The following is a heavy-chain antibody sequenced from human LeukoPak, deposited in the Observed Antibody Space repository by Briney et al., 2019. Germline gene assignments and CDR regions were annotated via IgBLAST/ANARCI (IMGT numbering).Heavy chain of an antibody. Sequence: SETPSLTCTVSGGSISSYYWSWIRQPPGKGLEWIWYIYYSGSATYNPSLKSRVTISLNTSKNQFSLKLSSVTAADTALYYCAGRSRSAWYYDYWGQGTLVIVSS. CDR2: IYYSGSA. D-gene: IGHD6-19*01. CDR1: GGSISSYY. J-gene: IGHJ4*02. CDR3: AGRSRSAWYYDY. V-gene: IGHV4-59*01.